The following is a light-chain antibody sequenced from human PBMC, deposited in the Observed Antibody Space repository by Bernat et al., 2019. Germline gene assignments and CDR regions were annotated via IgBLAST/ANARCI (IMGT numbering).Light chain of an antibody. CDR3: QHYHDWPQT. Sequence: EIVMTQSPATLSVSPGERATLSCRASQAISNHLAWYQKSPGQPPRLIIYDASTRAAGIPARFSGSGSGTEFTLTINSLQSEDSAMYYCQHYHDWPQTFGGGASVENK. CDR1: QAISNH. V-gene: IGKV3-15*01. CDR2: DAS. J-gene: IGKJ4*01.